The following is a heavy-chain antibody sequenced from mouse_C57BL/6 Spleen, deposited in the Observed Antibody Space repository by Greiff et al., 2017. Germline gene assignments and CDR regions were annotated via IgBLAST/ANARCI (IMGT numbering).Heavy chain of an antibody. CDR1: GYTFTSYW. J-gene: IGHJ2*01. D-gene: IGHD1-1*02. V-gene: IGHV1-55*01. Sequence: VKLQQPGAELVKPGASVKMSCKASGYTFTSYWMTWVKQRPGQGLEWIGDIYPGSGSTNYTEKFKSTATLTVDTSSSTAYMQLSSLTSEDYAVYCCARGYGGWGQGTTLTVSS. CDR2: IYPGSGST. CDR3: ARGYGG.